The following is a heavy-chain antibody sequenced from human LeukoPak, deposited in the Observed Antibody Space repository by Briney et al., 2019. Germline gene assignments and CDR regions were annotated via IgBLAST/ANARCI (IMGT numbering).Heavy chain of an antibody. CDR2: IYSSGYT. CDR1: GGAIRSHY. Sequence: SETLSLTCTVSGGAIRSHYWNWIRLPAGKGLEWIGRIYSSGYTNDNPFLKSRITMSVDMSKNQFSPRLNSVTAADTAVYYCARGEHSVDSWGQGMLVTVSS. V-gene: IGHV4-4*07. J-gene: IGHJ4*02. CDR3: ARGEHSVDS. D-gene: IGHD1/OR15-1a*01.